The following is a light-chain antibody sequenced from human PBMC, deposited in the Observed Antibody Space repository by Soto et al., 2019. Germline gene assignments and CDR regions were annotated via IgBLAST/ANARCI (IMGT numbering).Light chain of an antibody. V-gene: IGKV3-15*01. CDR1: QSVRSN. Sequence: EIVLTQSPGTLSLSPGERATLSCRASQSVRSNLAWYQQRPGQSPRLLIYGASSRATGIPARFSGSGSGTEFTLSISSLQSEDFAVYYCQQYNNWPFITFGQGTRLEIK. CDR3: QQYNNWPFIT. J-gene: IGKJ5*01. CDR2: GAS.